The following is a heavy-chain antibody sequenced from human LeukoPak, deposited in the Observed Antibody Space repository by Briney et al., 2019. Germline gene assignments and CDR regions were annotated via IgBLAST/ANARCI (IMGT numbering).Heavy chain of an antibody. CDR3: ARDRSNYYYYYGMDV. V-gene: IGHV3-11*06. CDR2: ISSSSSYT. Sequence: PGGSLRLSCAASGFTFSDYYMSWLRQAPGKGLEWVSYISSSSSYTNYADSVKGRFTISRDNAKNSLYLQMNSLRAEDTAVYYCARDRSNYYYYYGMDVWGKGTTATVSS. CDR1: GFTFSDYY. J-gene: IGHJ6*04.